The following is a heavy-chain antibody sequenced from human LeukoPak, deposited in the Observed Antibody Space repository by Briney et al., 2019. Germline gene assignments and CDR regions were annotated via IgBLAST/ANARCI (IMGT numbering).Heavy chain of an antibody. J-gene: IGHJ4*02. D-gene: IGHD6-6*01. CDR1: GGSISSYY. Sequence: SETLSLTCTVSGGSISSYYWSWIRQPPGKGLEWIGEINHSGSTNYNPSLKSRVTISVDTSKNQFSLKLSSVTAADTAVYYCASPSPFTNSSSYYFDYWGQGTLVTVSS. CDR3: ASPSPFTNSSSYYFDY. CDR2: INHSGST. V-gene: IGHV4-34*01.